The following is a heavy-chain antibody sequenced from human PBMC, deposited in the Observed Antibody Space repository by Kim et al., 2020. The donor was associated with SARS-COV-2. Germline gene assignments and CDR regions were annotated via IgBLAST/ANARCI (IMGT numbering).Heavy chain of an antibody. D-gene: IGHD3-10*01. CDR3: AKDRAVREGYNYYYGMDV. V-gene: IGHV3-9*01. Sequence: GGSLRLSCAASGFTFDDYAMHWVRQAPGKGLEWVSGISWNSGSIGYADSVKGRFTISRDNAKNSLYLQMNSLRAEDTALYYCAKDRAVREGYNYYYGMDVWSQGTTVTVSS. CDR2: ISWNSGSI. J-gene: IGHJ6*02. CDR1: GFTFDDYA.